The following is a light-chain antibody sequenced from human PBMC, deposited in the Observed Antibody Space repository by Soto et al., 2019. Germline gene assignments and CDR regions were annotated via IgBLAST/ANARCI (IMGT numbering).Light chain of an antibody. CDR2: DAS. CDR1: QSVSTY. J-gene: IGKJ4*01. CDR3: QQRSNWPLT. Sequence: EIVLTQSPATLSLSPGERATLSCRASQSVSTYLAWYPQKPGQAPRLLIYDASTRATGIPARFSGSGSGTDFTITISSLEPEDFAVYYCQQRSNWPLTFGGGTKVEIK. V-gene: IGKV3-11*01.